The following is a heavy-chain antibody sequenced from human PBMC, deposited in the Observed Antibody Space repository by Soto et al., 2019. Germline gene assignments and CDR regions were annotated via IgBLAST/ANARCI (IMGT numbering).Heavy chain of an antibody. D-gene: IGHD2-2*02. J-gene: IGHJ6*02. V-gene: IGHV6-1*01. Sequence: SQPLSLTCAISADRVSSNSAAWTWIRQSPSRGLEWLGMTYYRSKWYNDYAVSVKSRITINPDTSKNQFSLQLNSVTPEDTAVYYCARGNRRYCSSTSCYTAHYYYYGMDVWGQGTTVTVS. CDR2: TYYRSKWYN. CDR1: ADRVSSNSAA. CDR3: ARGNRRYCSSTSCYTAHYYYYGMDV.